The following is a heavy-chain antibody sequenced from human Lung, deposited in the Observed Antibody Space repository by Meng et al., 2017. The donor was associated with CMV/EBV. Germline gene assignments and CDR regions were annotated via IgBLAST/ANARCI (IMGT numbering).Heavy chain of an antibody. CDR1: GYTFTDYR. D-gene: IGHD3-3*01. Sequence: ASVXVSCKASGYTFTDYRMHWVRQAPGQGLEWMGWISPNNGATNYAQRFQGRVTMTRDTSISTAYMELNRLTYDDTAMYYCASKMYYDFWSAYRGTEGVDPFNISGQRTVVTVSS. CDR2: ISPNNGAT. V-gene: IGHV1-2*02. CDR3: ASKMYYDFWSAYRGTEGVDPFNI. J-gene: IGHJ3*02.